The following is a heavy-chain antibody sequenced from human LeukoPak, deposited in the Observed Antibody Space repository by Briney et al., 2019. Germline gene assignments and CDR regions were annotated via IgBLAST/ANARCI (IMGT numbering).Heavy chain of an antibody. CDR3: ARRASTERGHSYGLDY. D-gene: IGHD5-18*01. CDR2: ISFSGTYI. J-gene: IGHJ4*02. V-gene: IGHV3-21*01. Sequence: GGSLRLSCAASGFTFSNARMSWVRQAPGKGLEWVSSISFSGTYIYYADSLKGRITISRDNARRSLFLQMNSLRAEDTAVYYCARRASTERGHSYGLDYWGQGTLVTVSS. CDR1: GFTFSNAR.